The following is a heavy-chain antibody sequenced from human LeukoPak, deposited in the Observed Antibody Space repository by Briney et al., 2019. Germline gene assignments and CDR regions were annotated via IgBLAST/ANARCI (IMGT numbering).Heavy chain of an antibody. J-gene: IGHJ4*02. D-gene: IGHD4-23*01. CDR3: ARDYGGSSPFDY. CDR2: ISSSDSTI. Sequence: GGSLRLSCAASGFTFSSSEMHWVRLPPGKGREWVSYISSSDSTIYYADSVKGRFTISRDNAKNSLYLQMNSLRAEDTAVYYCARDYGGSSPFDYWGRGTLVTVSS. V-gene: IGHV3-48*03. CDR1: GFTFSSSE.